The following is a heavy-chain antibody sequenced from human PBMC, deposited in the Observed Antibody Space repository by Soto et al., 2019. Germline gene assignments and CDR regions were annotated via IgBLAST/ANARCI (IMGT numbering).Heavy chain of an antibody. CDR2: ISWNSGSI. Sequence: DVQLVESGGGLVQPGRSLRLSCAASGFTFDDYAMHWVRQAPGKGLEWVSGISWNSGSIGYADSVKGRFTISRDNAKNSLYLQMNSLRAEDTALYYCAKAPFPDSSGYYFDYWGQGTLVTVSS. D-gene: IGHD3-22*01. J-gene: IGHJ4*02. V-gene: IGHV3-9*01. CDR1: GFTFDDYA. CDR3: AKAPFPDSSGYYFDY.